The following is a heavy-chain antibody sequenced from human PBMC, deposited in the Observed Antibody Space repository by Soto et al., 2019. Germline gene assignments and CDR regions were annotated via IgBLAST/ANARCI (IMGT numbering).Heavy chain of an antibody. CDR1: GYTFTSYG. Sequence: QVQLVQSGAEVKKPGASVKVSCKASGYTFTSYGISWVRQAPGQGLEWMGWISTYNGNTNYAQKHQGRVTITTDTYTSTAYMELRSLRSDDTAVYYCARGSMVRGVIITANWFYPGGKGTLVTVSS. CDR3: ARGSMVRGVIITANWFYP. D-gene: IGHD3-10*01. CDR2: ISTYNGNT. V-gene: IGHV1-18*01. J-gene: IGHJ5*02.